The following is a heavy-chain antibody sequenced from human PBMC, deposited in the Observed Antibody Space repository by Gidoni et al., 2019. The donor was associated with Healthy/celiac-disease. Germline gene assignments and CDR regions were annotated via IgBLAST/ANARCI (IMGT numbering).Heavy chain of an antibody. CDR2: IIPILGIA. CDR3: ASTDDILTGRNLPPYYYYYMDV. V-gene: IGHV1-69*04. Sequence: QVQLVQSGAEVKKPGSSVKVSCKASGGTFSSYAISWVRQAPGQGLEWMGRIIPILGIANYAQKFQGRVTITADKSTSTAYMELSSLRSEDTAVYYCASTDDILTGRNLPPYYYYYMDVWGKGTTVTVSS. D-gene: IGHD3-9*01. CDR1: GGTFSSYA. J-gene: IGHJ6*03.